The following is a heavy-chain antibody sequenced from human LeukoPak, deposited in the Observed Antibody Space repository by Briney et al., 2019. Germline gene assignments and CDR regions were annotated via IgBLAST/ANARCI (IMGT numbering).Heavy chain of an antibody. CDR3: AIGQATLSAYYYYMDV. D-gene: IGHD5-12*01. CDR1: GGTFSSYA. J-gene: IGHJ6*03. V-gene: IGHV1-69*13. Sequence: GASVKVSCKASGGTFSSYAISWVRQAPGQGLEWMGGIIPIFGTANYAQKFQGRVTITADESTSTAYMELSSLRSEDTAVYYCAIGQATLSAYYYYMDVWGKGTTVTVSS. CDR2: IIPIFGTA.